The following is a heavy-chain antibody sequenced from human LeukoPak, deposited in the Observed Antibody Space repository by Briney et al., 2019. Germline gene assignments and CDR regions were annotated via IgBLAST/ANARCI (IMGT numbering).Heavy chain of an antibody. CDR3: ARPVVAATTETLYNWFDP. Sequence: PSETLSLTCTVSGGSISSSSYYWGWLRQPPGKGLEWIGSIYYSGSTYYNPSLKSRVTISVDTSKNQFSLKLSSVTAADTAVYYCARPVVAATTETLYNWFDPWGQGTLVTVSS. V-gene: IGHV4-39*01. CDR1: GGSISSSSYY. CDR2: IYYSGST. D-gene: IGHD2-15*01. J-gene: IGHJ5*02.